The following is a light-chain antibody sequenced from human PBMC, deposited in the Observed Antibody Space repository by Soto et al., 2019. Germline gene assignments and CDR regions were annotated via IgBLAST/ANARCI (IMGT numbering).Light chain of an antibody. Sequence: QSVLTQPPSVSGAPGQRVTISCTGSSSNIGAGYDVHWYQQLPGIAPKLLIYGTSHRPSGVPDRFSGSKSGTSASLAITGLQADDEADYYCQTSHSGLIGLIFGTGTKLTVL. V-gene: IGLV1-40*01. CDR3: QTSHSGLIGLI. J-gene: IGLJ1*01. CDR1: SSNIGAGYD. CDR2: GTS.